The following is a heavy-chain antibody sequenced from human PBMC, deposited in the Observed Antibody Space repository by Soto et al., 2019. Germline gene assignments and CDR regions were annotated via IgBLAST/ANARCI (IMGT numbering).Heavy chain of an antibody. CDR2: ISAYNGNT. D-gene: IGHD1-26*01. CDR1: GYTFTSYG. J-gene: IGHJ4*02. V-gene: IGHV1-18*01. CDR3: ARSPTAYFDY. Sequence: ASVKVSCKASGYTFTSYGISGVRQAPGQGVEWVGWISAYNGNTNYAQKLQGRVTMTTDTSTSTAYMELRSLRSHDTAVYYCARSPTAYFDYWGQGTLVTVSS.